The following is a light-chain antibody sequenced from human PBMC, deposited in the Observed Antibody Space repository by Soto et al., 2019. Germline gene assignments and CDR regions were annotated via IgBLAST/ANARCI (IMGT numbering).Light chain of an antibody. CDR3: QQLNSYPWT. Sequence: DIQLTQSPSFLSASLGDRVTITCRASQGISSYLAWYQQKPGKAPKLLIYAASTLQSGVPSRFSGSGSGTEFTLAISSLQPEDFATYYCQQLNSYPWTFGQGTKVDIK. V-gene: IGKV1-9*01. CDR2: AAS. J-gene: IGKJ1*01. CDR1: QGISSY.